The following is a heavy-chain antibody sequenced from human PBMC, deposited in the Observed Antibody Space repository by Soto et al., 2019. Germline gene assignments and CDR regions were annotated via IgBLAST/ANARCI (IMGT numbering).Heavy chain of an antibody. D-gene: IGHD2-2*01. V-gene: IGHV1-18*01. CDR2: ISLYSDGT. Sequence: ASVKVSCKTSATTFPNKGFPWLQQPPGQPLEWLGWISLYSDGTNYAQKFQGRVSMTTDTSTTTAYMELSSLRSDDTAVYYCARVVPGADAWFGPWGQGTLVTVSS. J-gene: IGHJ5*02. CDR1: ATTFPNKG. CDR3: ARVVPGADAWFGP.